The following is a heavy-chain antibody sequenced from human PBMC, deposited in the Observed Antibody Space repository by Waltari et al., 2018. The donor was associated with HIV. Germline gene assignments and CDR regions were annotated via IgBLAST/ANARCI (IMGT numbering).Heavy chain of an antibody. CDR2: IGSSSSYI. CDR3: ARDFWGGYYYGMDV. Sequence: EVQLVESGGGLVKPGGSLRLSCAASGFTFSSYSMNWVRQAQGKGLEWVASIGSSSSYIYYADSVKGRFTISRDNAKNSLYLQMNSLRAEDTAVYYCARDFWGGYYYGMDVWGQGTTVTVSS. D-gene: IGHD3-16*01. V-gene: IGHV3-21*01. CDR1: GFTFSSYS. J-gene: IGHJ6*02.